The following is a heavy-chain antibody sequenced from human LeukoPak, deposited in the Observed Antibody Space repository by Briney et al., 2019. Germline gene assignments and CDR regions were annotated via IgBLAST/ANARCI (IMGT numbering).Heavy chain of an antibody. Sequence: ASVKVSCKASGYTFTSSYIHWVRQAPGQGLEWTGMIYPRDGSTSYAQKFQGRVTVTRDTSTSTVHMELSGLRSEDTAVYYCARDQEGFDYWGQGTLVTVSS. V-gene: IGHV1-46*01. CDR2: IYPRDGST. J-gene: IGHJ4*02. CDR1: GYTFTSSY. CDR3: ARDQEGFDY.